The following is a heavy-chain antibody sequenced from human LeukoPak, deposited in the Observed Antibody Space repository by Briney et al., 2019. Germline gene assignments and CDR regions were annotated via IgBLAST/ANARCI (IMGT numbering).Heavy chain of an antibody. V-gene: IGHV1-18*01. Sequence: ASVKVSCKASGGTFTSYGISWVRQAPGQGLEWMGWISAYNGNTNYAQKLQGRVTMTTDTSTSTAYMELRSLRSDDTAVYYCARVPGYSGYDLPVDYWGQGTLVTVSS. J-gene: IGHJ4*02. CDR1: GGTFTSYG. D-gene: IGHD5-12*01. CDR2: ISAYNGNT. CDR3: ARVPGYSGYDLPVDY.